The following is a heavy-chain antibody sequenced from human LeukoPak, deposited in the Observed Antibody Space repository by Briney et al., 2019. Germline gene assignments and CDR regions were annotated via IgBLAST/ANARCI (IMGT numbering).Heavy chain of an antibody. Sequence: GESLEISWKGSGYSFTSYWIGWVRQVPGKGLGGMGIIYPGDSDTRYSPSFQGQVTISADKSISTAYLQWSSLKASDTAMYYCARQYYGSGSYYPDYWGQGTLVTVSS. V-gene: IGHV5-51*01. CDR3: ARQYYGSGSYYPDY. CDR1: GYSFTSYW. J-gene: IGHJ4*02. CDR2: IYPGDSDT. D-gene: IGHD3-10*01.